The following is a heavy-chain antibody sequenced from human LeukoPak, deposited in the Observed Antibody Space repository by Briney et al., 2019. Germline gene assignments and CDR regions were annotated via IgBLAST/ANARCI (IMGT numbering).Heavy chain of an antibody. J-gene: IGHJ4*02. CDR3: AGDSSGYPADY. V-gene: IGHV3-21*01. D-gene: IGHD3-22*01. CDR1: GFTFSSYS. Sequence: GGSLRLSCAASGFTFSSYSMNWVRQAPGKGLEWVSSISSSSSYIKYADSVKGRFTISRDNSKNTLYLQMNSLRAEDTAVYYCAGDSSGYPADYWGQGTLVTVSS. CDR2: ISSSSSYI.